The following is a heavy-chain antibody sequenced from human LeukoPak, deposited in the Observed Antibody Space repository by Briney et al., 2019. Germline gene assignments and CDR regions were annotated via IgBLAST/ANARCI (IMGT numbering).Heavy chain of an antibody. J-gene: IGHJ4*02. CDR1: GYTFIGYY. CDR3: ARAGSGSYLESVNDY. CDR2: INPDSGVR. Sequence: ASVKVSCKASGYTFIGYYMQWVRQAPGQGPEWMGWINPDSGVRNYAQKFQGRVTMTRDTSTSTVYMELSSLRSEDTAVYYCARAGSGSYLESVNDYWGQGTLVTVSS. V-gene: IGHV1-2*02. D-gene: IGHD1-26*01.